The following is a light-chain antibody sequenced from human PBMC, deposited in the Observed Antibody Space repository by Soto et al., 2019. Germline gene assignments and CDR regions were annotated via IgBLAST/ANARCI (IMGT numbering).Light chain of an antibody. V-gene: IGKV4-1*01. J-gene: IGKJ5*01. Sequence: DIVMTQSPDSLAVSLGERATINCTSSQSVLYNFNNKKYLAWYQQKPGQPPKLLIYWASTRESGVPDRFSGSGSGTDFTLTIGSLQAEDVAVYYCQQYYSIPITFGQGTRLEIK. CDR2: WAS. CDR1: QSVLYNFNNKKY. CDR3: QQYYSIPIT.